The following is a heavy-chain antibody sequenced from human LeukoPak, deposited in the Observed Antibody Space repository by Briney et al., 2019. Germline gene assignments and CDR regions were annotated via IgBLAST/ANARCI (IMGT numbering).Heavy chain of an antibody. Sequence: PSQTLSLTCTVSGGSISSGGYYWSWIRQHPGKGLEWIGYIYYSGSTYYNPSLKSRVTISVDTSKNQFSLKLSSVTAADTAVYYCASYGITMARGVIGSGDAFDIWGQGTMVTVSS. CDR1: GGSISSGGYY. D-gene: IGHD3-10*01. J-gene: IGHJ3*02. CDR2: IYYSGST. CDR3: ASYGITMARGVIGSGDAFDI. V-gene: IGHV4-31*03.